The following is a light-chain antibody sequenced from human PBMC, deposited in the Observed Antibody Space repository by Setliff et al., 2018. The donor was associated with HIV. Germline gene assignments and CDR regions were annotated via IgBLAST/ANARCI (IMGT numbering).Light chain of an antibody. CDR3: GTWDSSLSAPV. CDR1: SSNIGNNY. CDR2: ENN. Sequence: QSALTQPPSVSAAPGQKVTISCSGSSSNIGNNYVSWYQQFPGTAPKLFVYENNKRPSGIPDRVSGSKSGTSATLGITGLQTGDEADYYCGTWDSSLSAPVFGGGTKGTVL. V-gene: IGLV1-51*02. J-gene: IGLJ3*02.